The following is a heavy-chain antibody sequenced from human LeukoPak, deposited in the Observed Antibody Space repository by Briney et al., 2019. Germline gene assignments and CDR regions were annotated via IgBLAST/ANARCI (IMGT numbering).Heavy chain of an antibody. V-gene: IGHV7-4-1*02. Sequence: GASVKVSCKASGYTFTGYYMHWVRQAPGQGLEWMGWINTNTGNPTYAQGFTGRFVFSLDTSVSTAYLQISSLKAEDTAVYYCARAQGYDFWSGYYPPQVLPDYWGQGTLVTVSS. CDR3: ARAQGYDFWSGYYPPQVLPDY. CDR1: GYTFTGYY. CDR2: INTNTGNP. J-gene: IGHJ4*02. D-gene: IGHD3-3*01.